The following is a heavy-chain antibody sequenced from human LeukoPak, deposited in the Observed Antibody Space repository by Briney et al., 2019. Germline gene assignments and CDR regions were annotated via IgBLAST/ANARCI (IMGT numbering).Heavy chain of an antibody. Sequence: GGSLRLSCAASGFTFSSYAMHWVRQAPGKGLEWVAVISYDGSNKYYADSVKGRFTISRDNSKNTLYLQMNSLRAEDTAVYYCARADYDFWGGYFDYWGQGTLVTVSS. D-gene: IGHD3-3*01. V-gene: IGHV3-30-3*01. CDR1: GFTFSSYA. CDR3: ARADYDFWGGYFDY. CDR2: ISYDGSNK. J-gene: IGHJ4*02.